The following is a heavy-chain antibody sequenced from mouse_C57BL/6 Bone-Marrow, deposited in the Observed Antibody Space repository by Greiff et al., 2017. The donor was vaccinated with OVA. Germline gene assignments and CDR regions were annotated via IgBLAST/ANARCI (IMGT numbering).Heavy chain of an antibody. CDR1: GYSITSGYY. J-gene: IGHJ3*01. Sequence: VQLKESGPGLVKPSQSLSLTCSVTGYSITSGYYWNWIRQFPGNKLEWMGYISYDGSNNYNPSLKNRISITRDTSKNQFFLKLNSVTTEDTATYYCAREGGKVAYWGQGTLVTVSA. D-gene: IGHD1-1*02. CDR3: AREGGKVAY. CDR2: ISYDGSN. V-gene: IGHV3-6*01.